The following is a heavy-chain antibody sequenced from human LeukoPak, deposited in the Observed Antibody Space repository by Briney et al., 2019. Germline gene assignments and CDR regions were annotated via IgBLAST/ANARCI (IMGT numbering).Heavy chain of an antibody. CDR3: ARDRLSAGWIVGATWTSYYFDY. V-gene: IGHV1-46*01. CDR1: GGTFSSYA. Sequence: ASVKVSCKASGGTFSSYAISWVRQAPGQGLEWMGIINPSGGSTSYAQKFQGRVTMTRDTSTSTVYMELSSLRSEDTAVYYCARDRLSAGWIVGATWTSYYFDYWGQGTLVTVSS. J-gene: IGHJ4*02. CDR2: INPSGGST. D-gene: IGHD1-26*01.